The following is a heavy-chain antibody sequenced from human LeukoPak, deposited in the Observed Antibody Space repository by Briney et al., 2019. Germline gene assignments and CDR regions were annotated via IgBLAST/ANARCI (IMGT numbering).Heavy chain of an antibody. CDR1: GFTFNTHA. CDR2: ISDTGELT. V-gene: IGHV3-23*01. CDR3: AKGGLTFGYSFGD. D-gene: IGHD3-16*01. J-gene: IGHJ4*02. Sequence: PGGSLRLSCAASGFTFNTHALSWVRQAPGKGLEWVAAISDTGELTYSADSVRGRFAISRDNSKYTVFLQMSRLRAEDTALYYCAKGGLTFGYSFGDWGQGTLVTGSS.